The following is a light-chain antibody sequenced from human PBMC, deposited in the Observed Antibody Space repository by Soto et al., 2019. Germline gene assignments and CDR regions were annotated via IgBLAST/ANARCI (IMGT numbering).Light chain of an antibody. CDR2: RAS. J-gene: IGKJ1*01. V-gene: IGKV3-15*01. CDR1: QSLSDN. CDR3: HQYSNWPPWT. Sequence: EIVMTQFPATLPVSPGERATLSCRASQSLSDNLAWYQQRPGQAPRLLFYRASTRATGVPARFSASRSGTEFTLTISSLQSEDSAVYYCHQYSNWPPWTFGPGTKVEIK.